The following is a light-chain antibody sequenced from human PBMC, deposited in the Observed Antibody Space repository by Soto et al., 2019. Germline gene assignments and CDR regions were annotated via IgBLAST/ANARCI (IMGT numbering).Light chain of an antibody. CDR2: DVN. J-gene: IGLJ1*01. CDR1: SSDVGAYSY. CDR3: TSYTISNTYV. V-gene: IGLV2-14*01. Sequence: QSALTQPASVSGSPGQSITLSCTSTSSDVGAYSYVSWYQQHPGKAPKLMIYDVNDRPSGVSNRFSGSKSGNTASLTISGLQAEDEADYYCTSYTISNTYVFGTGTKVTVL.